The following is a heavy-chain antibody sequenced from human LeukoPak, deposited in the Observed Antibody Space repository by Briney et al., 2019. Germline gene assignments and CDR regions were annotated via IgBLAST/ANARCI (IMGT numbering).Heavy chain of an antibody. D-gene: IGHD6-19*01. CDR2: TYYRSKWYN. J-gene: IGHJ4*02. V-gene: IGHV6-1*01. Sequence: SQTLSLTCAISGDSVSSNSAAWNWIRQSPSRGLEWLGRTYYRSKWYNDYAVSVKSRITINPDTSKNQFSLQLNSVTPEDTAVYYCARVNRSGWFYADYFDYWGQGTLVTVSS. CDR3: ARVNRSGWFYADYFDY. CDR1: GDSVSSNSAA.